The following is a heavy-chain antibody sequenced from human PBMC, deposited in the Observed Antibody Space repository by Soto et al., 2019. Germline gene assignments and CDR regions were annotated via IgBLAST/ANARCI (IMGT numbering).Heavy chain of an antibody. CDR3: ATSSLPITTFDY. J-gene: IGHJ4*02. V-gene: IGHV3-23*01. D-gene: IGHD3-22*01. CDR1: GFTFSSYA. CDR2: ISGSGGST. Sequence: GGSLRLSCVASGFTFSSYAMSWVRQAPGKGLEWVSAISGSGGSTYYADSVKGRFTISRDNSKNTLYLQMNSLRAEDTAVYYCATSSLPITTFDYWGQGTLVTVSS.